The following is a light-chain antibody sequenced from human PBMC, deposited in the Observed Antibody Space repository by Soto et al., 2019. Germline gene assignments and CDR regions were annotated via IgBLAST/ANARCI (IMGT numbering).Light chain of an antibody. CDR1: QSVSSN. CDR2: GAS. J-gene: IGKJ1*01. V-gene: IGKV3-15*01. Sequence: EIVMAQSPATLSVSPGERATLSCRASQSVSSNLAWYQQKPGQAPRLLIYGASTRATGIPARFSGSGSGTEFTLTISSLQSGDFAVYYCQQYSNWPSWTFGQGTKVDIK. CDR3: QQYSNWPSWT.